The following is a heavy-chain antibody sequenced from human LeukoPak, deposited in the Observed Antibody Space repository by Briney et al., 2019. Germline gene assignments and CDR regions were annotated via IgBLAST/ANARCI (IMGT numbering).Heavy chain of an antibody. CDR1: GVSISNFY. V-gene: IGHV4-4*07. D-gene: IGHD4-17*01. CDR2: IYNSGST. CDR3: ARDPGDYSGWFDP. Sequence: SETLSLTCTVYGVSISNFYWSWIRQSAGKGLEWIGRIYNSGSTKYNPSLKSRVTISLDKSKNQFSLKLSSVTAADTAVYYCARDPGDYSGWFDPWGQGTLVTVPS. J-gene: IGHJ5*02.